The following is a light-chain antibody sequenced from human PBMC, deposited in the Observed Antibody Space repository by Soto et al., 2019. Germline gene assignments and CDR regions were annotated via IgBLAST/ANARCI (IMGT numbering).Light chain of an antibody. CDR1: QSISSW. Sequence: DIQMTQSPSTLSASVGDRVTITCRASQSISSWVAWYQQKPGKAPKLLIYRASSLESGLPSRFRGSGSGTEFNLPISSLQPDDFAPYDCQQYKSYCTFGQGTLLAIK. V-gene: IGKV1-5*03. J-gene: IGKJ5*01. CDR3: QQYKSYCT. CDR2: RAS.